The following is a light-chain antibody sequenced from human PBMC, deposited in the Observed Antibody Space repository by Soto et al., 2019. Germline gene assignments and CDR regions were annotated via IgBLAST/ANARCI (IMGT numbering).Light chain of an antibody. Sequence: AIQMTQSPSSLSASVGDRVTLTCRASQGIRNDLGWYQQKPGKAPKHLIYGASSLQSGVPSRFSGSGSGTDFTLTISSLQPEDFATYYCLQEHNYPLTFGGGTKVEIK. CDR1: QGIRND. CDR3: LQEHNYPLT. V-gene: IGKV1-6*01. J-gene: IGKJ4*01. CDR2: GAS.